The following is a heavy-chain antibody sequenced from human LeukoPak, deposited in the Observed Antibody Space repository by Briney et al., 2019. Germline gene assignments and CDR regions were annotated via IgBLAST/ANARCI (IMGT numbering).Heavy chain of an antibody. Sequence: GASVKVSCKASGYTFTSYYMHWVRQAPRQGLGWMGIINPSGGSTSYAQKFQGRVTMTRDTSTSTVYMELSSLRSEDTAVYSCARGDIDYYDSSGYSGIDYWGQGTLVTVSS. V-gene: IGHV1-46*01. J-gene: IGHJ4*02. CDR3: ARGDIDYYDSSGYSGIDY. CDR2: INPSGGST. CDR1: GYTFTSYY. D-gene: IGHD3-22*01.